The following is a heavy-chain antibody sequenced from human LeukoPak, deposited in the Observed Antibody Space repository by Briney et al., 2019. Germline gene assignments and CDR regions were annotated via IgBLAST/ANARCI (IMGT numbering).Heavy chain of an antibody. J-gene: IGHJ4*02. CDR1: GFTFSSYW. CDR3: ARVAYYDSSGLLY. V-gene: IGHV3-74*01. CDR2: INSDGSST. Sequence: GGSLRLSCAASGFTFSSYWMHWVRQAPGKGLVWVSRINSDGSSTSYADSVKGRFAISRDNAKNTLYLQMNSLRAEDTAVYYCARVAYYDSSGLLYWGQGTLVTVSS. D-gene: IGHD3-22*01.